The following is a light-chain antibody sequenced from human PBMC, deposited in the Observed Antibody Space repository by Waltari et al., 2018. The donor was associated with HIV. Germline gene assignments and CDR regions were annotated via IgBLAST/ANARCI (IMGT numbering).Light chain of an antibody. V-gene: IGLV6-57*01. J-gene: IGLJ3*02. CDR2: ENK. CDR1: SGNIASDS. Sequence: NFILTQPHSVSGSPGKTVTIPCTRSSGNIASDSGQWYQLRPDNSPSHVIHENKQRRAGVPDRFSGSIDRSTNSASLTISGLMAEDEADYYCLSYDGVNQVFGGGTKLTVL. CDR3: LSYDGVNQV.